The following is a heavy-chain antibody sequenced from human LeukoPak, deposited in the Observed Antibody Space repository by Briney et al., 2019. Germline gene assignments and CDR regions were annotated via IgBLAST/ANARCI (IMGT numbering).Heavy chain of an antibody. V-gene: IGHV4-39*07. Sequence: SETLSLTCTVSGGSISSSSYYWGWIRQPPGKGLEWIGSIYYSGSTYYNPSLKSRVTISVDTSKNQSSLKLSSVTAADTAVYYCARGSGGYYYDSSGYYYLDYFDYWGQGTLVTVSS. CDR2: IYYSGST. CDR3: ARGSGGYYYDSSGYYYLDYFDY. CDR1: GGSISSSSYY. D-gene: IGHD3-22*01. J-gene: IGHJ4*02.